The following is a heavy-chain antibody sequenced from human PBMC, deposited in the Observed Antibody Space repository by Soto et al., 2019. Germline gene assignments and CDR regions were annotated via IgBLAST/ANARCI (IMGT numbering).Heavy chain of an antibody. V-gene: IGHV3-74*03. CDR2: INTDGTTT. CDR3: ARLYSGGNSGIDY. Sequence: GGSLRLSCAASGFTFSSHWMHWVRQAPGKGLVWVSRINTDGTTTTYADSVKGRFTISRDNAKNTLYLQMNSLRAEDTAVYYCARLYSGGNSGIDYWGQGTLVTVSS. D-gene: IGHD2-21*02. CDR1: GFTFSSHW. J-gene: IGHJ4*02.